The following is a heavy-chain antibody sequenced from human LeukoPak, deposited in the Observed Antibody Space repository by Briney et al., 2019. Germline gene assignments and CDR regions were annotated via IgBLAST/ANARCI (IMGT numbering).Heavy chain of an antibody. CDR1: GFTFSNYW. V-gene: IGHV3-7*03. CDR2: IKQDGNEK. Sequence: GGSLRLSCAASGFTFSNYWMSWVRQAPGKGLEWVANIKQDGNEKYYVDSVKGRFTISRDNAKNSLYLQMNSLRGEDTAVYYCAKDLYSGSPTPTPNWGQGTLVTVSS. CDR3: AKDLYSGSPTPTPN. D-gene: IGHD1-26*01. J-gene: IGHJ4*02.